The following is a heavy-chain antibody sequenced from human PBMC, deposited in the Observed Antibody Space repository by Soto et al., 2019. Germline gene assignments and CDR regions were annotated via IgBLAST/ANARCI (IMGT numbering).Heavy chain of an antibody. CDR1: GFTFSDSY. CDR2: VRRKVSNYST. CDR3: ARVSGSQHLDY. Sequence: GGSLRLSCAASGFTFSDSYIDWVRQAPGKGLEWVGRVRRKVSNYSTEYGASVRGRFTISRDDSKSSVYLQMGSLKTEDTAVYYCARVSGSQHLDYWGPGTLVTVSS. J-gene: IGHJ4*02. D-gene: IGHD1-26*01. V-gene: IGHV3-72*01.